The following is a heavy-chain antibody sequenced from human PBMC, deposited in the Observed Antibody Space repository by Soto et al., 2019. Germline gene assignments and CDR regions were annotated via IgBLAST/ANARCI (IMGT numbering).Heavy chain of an antibody. D-gene: IGHD2-15*01. CDR2: IIPIFGTA. CDR1: GGTLSSYA. Sequence: SVKVSCKASGGTLSSYAISWVRQAPGQGLEWMGGIIPIFGTANYAQKFQGRVTITADKSTSTAYMELSSLRSEDTAVYYCATNGGGYCSGGSCYSDYYYGMDVWGQGTTVTVSS. CDR3: ATNGGGYCSGGSCYSDYYYGMDV. J-gene: IGHJ6*02. V-gene: IGHV1-69*06.